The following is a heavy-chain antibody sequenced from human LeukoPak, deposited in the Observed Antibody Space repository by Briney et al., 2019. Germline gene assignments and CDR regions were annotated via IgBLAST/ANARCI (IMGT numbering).Heavy chain of an antibody. D-gene: IGHD3-3*01. J-gene: IGHJ5*02. CDR1: GGSFSGYY. CDR2: INHSGST. V-gene: IGHV4-34*01. CDR3: ARGDYDFWTNHPDWFDP. Sequence: TSETLSLTCAVYGGSFSGYYWSWIRQPPGKGLEWIGEINHSGSTNYNPSLKSRVTISVDTSKNQFSLKLSSVTAADTAVYYCARGDYDFWTNHPDWFDPWGQGTLVTVSS.